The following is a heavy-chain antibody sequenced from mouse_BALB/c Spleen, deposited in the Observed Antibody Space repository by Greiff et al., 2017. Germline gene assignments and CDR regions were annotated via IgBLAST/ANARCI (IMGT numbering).Heavy chain of an antibody. D-gene: IGHD4-1*01. CDR1: GFNIKDTY. CDR2: IDPANGNT. V-gene: IGHV14-3*02. CDR3: ASSLTGTGDY. J-gene: IGHJ2*01. Sequence: EVQGVESGAELVKPGASVKLSCTASGFNIKDTYMHWVKQRPEQGLEWIGRIDPANGNTKYDPKFQGKATITADTSSNTAYLQLSSLTSEDTAVYYCASSLTGTGDYWGQGTTLTVSS.